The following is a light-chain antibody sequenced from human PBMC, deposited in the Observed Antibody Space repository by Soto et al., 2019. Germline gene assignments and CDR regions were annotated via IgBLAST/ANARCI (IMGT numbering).Light chain of an antibody. CDR3: YAEDDNILV. CDR2: KDS. V-gene: IGLV3-27*01. Sequence: SYELTQPSSVSVSPGQTARITCSGDVLAKKYVRWFQQKPGQAPVLLIYKDSERPSGVPERFSGSSSGTTVTLTISGAHVEDEADYYCYAEDDNILVFGGGTQLTVL. CDR1: VLAKKY. J-gene: IGLJ3*02.